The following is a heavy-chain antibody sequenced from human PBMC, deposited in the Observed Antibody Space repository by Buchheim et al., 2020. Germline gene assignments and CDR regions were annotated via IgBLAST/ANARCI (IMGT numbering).Heavy chain of an antibody. CDR3: ARSRTAGTYYFDY. V-gene: IGHV3-48*01. CDR1: GFSFSSYT. Sequence: EVQLVESGGGLVQPGGSLRLSCAASGFSFSSYTMNWVRQAPGKGLEWVSYIGSSGSAKYYADSVKGRFTISRDNANNSLYLQMNSLRVEDTAVYYCARSRTAGTYYFDYWGQGAL. D-gene: IGHD6-19*01. CDR2: IGSSGSAK. J-gene: IGHJ4*02.